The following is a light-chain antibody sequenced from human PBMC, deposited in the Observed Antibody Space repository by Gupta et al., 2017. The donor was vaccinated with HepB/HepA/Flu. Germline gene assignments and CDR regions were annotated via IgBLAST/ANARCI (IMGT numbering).Light chain of an antibody. CDR1: QSLLHSNGNTY. CDR3: MQDLPFIT. Sequence: EIVMTQSPLSLHVTPGEPASISCRSSQSLLHSNGNTYLDWYLQKPGQSPQLMIYLGSKRACGVPDRFSGSGSGTDFTLKSSRVEAEDVGVYYCMQDLPFITFGGGTKVEIK. V-gene: IGKV2-28*01. CDR2: LGS. J-gene: IGKJ4*01.